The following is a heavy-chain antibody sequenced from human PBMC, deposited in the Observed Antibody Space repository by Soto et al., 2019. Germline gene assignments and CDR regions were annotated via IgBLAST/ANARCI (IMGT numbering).Heavy chain of an antibody. CDR3: ERQIYERSGYSYGLQPFDY. V-gene: IGHV4-39*01. D-gene: IGHD5-18*01. J-gene: IGHJ4*02. CDR2: IYYSGIT. CDR1: GASISSSSYY. Sequence: ERLSLTCPVSGASISSSSYYWGWIRQPPGKGLEWIGSIYYSGITYYNPSLKSRVTISVDTSKNQFSLKLSSVTAEDTAVYYCERQIYERSGYSYGLQPFDYWGQGTLVTVYS.